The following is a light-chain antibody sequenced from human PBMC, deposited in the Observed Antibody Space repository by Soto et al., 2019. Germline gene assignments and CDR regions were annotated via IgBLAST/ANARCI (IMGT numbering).Light chain of an antibody. Sequence: EIVMTQSPATLSVSPGERATLSCRASQSVSSNLAWYQQKPGQAPRLLIYGASTRATGIPARFSGSGSVTEFTLTISSLESEDFALYYCQQYNNWPPWTFGQGTKVEIK. V-gene: IGKV3-15*01. CDR3: QQYNNWPPWT. J-gene: IGKJ1*01. CDR1: QSVSSN. CDR2: GAS.